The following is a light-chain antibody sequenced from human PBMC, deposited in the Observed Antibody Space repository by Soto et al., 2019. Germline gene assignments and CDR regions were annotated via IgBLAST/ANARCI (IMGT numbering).Light chain of an antibody. CDR3: SSYTSSSTVV. CDR1: SSDVGGYNY. CDR2: EVS. Sequence: QSALTQPASVSGSPGQSITISCTGTSSDVGGYNYVSWYQQHPGKAPKLMIYEVSNRPSGVSNRFSGSKSGNTASLTISGLQAEHEAAYYCSSYTSSSTVVFGGGTKLTVL. V-gene: IGLV2-14*01. J-gene: IGLJ2*01.